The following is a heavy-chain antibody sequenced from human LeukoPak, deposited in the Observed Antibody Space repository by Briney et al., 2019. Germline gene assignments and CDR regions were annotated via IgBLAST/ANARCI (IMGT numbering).Heavy chain of an antibody. CDR3: ASYDYGDYVGNAFDI. J-gene: IGHJ3*02. Sequence: GGSLRLSCAASGFTFSSYAMHWVRQAPGKGLEWVAVISYDGSNKYYADSVKGRFTISRDNSKNTLYPQMNSLRAEDTAVYYCASYDYGDYVGNAFDIWGQGTMVTVSS. CDR2: ISYDGSNK. CDR1: GFTFSSYA. V-gene: IGHV3-30-3*01. D-gene: IGHD4-17*01.